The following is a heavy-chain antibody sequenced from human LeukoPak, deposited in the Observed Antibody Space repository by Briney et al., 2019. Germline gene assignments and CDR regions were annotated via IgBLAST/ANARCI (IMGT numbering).Heavy chain of an antibody. Sequence: PSGTLCLTCTVSGCSISSYYWSWIRQPPGKGLEWIGYIYYSGSTNYNPSLKSRVTISVDTPKNQLSLKLSSVTAADTAVYYCARLGSTSFNWFAHWGQGTLVSVSS. CDR3: ARLGSTSFNWFAH. CDR2: IYYSGST. D-gene: IGHD2-2*01. J-gene: IGHJ5*02. V-gene: IGHV4-59*01. CDR1: GCSISSYY.